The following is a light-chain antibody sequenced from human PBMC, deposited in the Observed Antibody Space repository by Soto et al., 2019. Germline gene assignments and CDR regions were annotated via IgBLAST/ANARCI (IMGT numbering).Light chain of an antibody. CDR3: SSYTISRTYV. CDR1: SSDVGAYNF. V-gene: IGLV2-14*03. CDR2: NVY. J-gene: IGLJ1*01. Sequence: QSALTQPASVSGSPRQSITISCTGTSSDVGAYNFVSWHQQHPGKAPKLIIYNVYDRPSGISYRFSGSKSGNTASLTISGLQGEDEADYYCSSYTISRTYVFGTGTKLTVL.